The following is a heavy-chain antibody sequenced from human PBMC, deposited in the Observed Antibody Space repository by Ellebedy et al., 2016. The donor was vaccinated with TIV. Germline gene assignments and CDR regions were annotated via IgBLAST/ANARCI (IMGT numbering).Heavy chain of an antibody. D-gene: IGHD3-16*02. CDR3: ARDQGFGGVIVIWSAFDI. V-gene: IGHV3-48*01. J-gene: IGHJ3*02. CDR2: ISGRSNII. Sequence: GESLKISXAASGFTFSSSSMNWVRQAPGKGLEWLSYISGRSNIIYYADSVRGRFTISRDNAKNSLYLQMNSLRAEDTAVYYCARDQGFGGVIVIWSAFDIWGQGTMVTVSS. CDR1: GFTFSSSS.